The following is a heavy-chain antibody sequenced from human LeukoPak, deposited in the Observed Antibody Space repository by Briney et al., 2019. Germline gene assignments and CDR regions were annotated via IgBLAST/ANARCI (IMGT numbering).Heavy chain of an antibody. CDR2: IKQDGSGK. J-gene: IGHJ6*02. D-gene: IGHD3-3*01. Sequence: PGGSLRLSCAASGFTFSSYWMSWVRQAPGKGLEWVANIKQDGSGKYYVDSVKGRFTISRDNAKNSLYLQMNSLRAEDTAVYYCARVSYDFWSGYFSYYYGMDVWGQGTTVTVSS. CDR3: ARVSYDFWSGYFSYYYGMDV. V-gene: IGHV3-7*01. CDR1: GFTFSSYW.